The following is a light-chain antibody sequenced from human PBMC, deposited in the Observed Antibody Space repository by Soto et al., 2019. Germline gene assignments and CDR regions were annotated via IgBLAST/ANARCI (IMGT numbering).Light chain of an antibody. CDR2: SNN. CDR1: SSNIGSNT. Sequence: QSVLTQPPSASGTPGQRVTISCSGTSSNIGSNTVNSYQQLPATAPNILIYSNNQRPSVVPARFSCSKSCTSASPATSGLQSEEEADYYCAAWYDGLNGYVFGTGTKVTVL. J-gene: IGLJ1*01. V-gene: IGLV1-44*01. CDR3: AAWYDGLNGYV.